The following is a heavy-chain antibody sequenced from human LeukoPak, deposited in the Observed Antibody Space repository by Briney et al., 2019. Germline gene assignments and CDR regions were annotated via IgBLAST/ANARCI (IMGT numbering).Heavy chain of an antibody. CDR1: GGSISSSSYY. D-gene: IGHD3-3*01. CDR2: IYYSGST. V-gene: IGHV4-39*01. Sequence: PSETLSLTCTVSGGSISSSSYYWGWIRQPPGKGLEWIGSIYYSGSTYYNPSLKSRVTISVDTSKNQFSLKLSSVTAADTAVYYCARQGIRITIFGVVIHPSWFDPWGQGTLVTVSS. J-gene: IGHJ5*02. CDR3: ARQGIRITIFGVVIHPSWFDP.